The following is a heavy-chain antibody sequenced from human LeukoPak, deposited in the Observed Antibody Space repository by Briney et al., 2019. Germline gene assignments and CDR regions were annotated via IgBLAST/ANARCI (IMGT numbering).Heavy chain of an antibody. V-gene: IGHV1-2*06. D-gene: IGHD2-21*02. CDR2: INPNSGGA. J-gene: IGHJ3*02. CDR1: GYTFTSYA. Sequence: ASVKVSCKASGYTFTSYAMHWVRQAPGQGLEWMGRINPNSGGANYAQKFQGRVTMTRDTSISTAYMELSRLRSDDTAVYYCARDSVVTTDPAFDIWGQGTMVTVSS. CDR3: ARDSVVTTDPAFDI.